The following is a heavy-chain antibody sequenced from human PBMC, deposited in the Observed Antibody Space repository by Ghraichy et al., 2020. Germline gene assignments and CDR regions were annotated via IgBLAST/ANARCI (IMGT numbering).Heavy chain of an antibody. CDR1: GGSISSYY. Sequence: SETLSLTCTVSGGSISSYYWSWIRQPPGKGLEWIGYIYYSGSTNYNPSLKSRVTISVDTSKNQFSLQLSSWTAADTAVYYCARTYYYDSSGYLKGIFDYWGQGTLVTVSS. D-gene: IGHD3-22*01. CDR2: IYYSGST. CDR3: ARTYYYDSSGYLKGIFDY. J-gene: IGHJ4*02. V-gene: IGHV4-59*08.